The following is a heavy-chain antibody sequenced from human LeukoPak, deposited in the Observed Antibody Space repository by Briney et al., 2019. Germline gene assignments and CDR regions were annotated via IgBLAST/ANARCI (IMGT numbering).Heavy chain of an antibody. V-gene: IGHV3-23*01. D-gene: IGHD3-10*01. J-gene: IGHJ4*02. Sequence: SGGSLRLSCAASGFIFSSAVMSWVRQAPGKELEWVSAINSGSATTYAESVKGRFTISRDNSRNTLYLQMNTLRAEDTAVYYCAKGSAGAGSYRPFDYWGQGTLVTVSS. CDR3: AKGSAGAGSYRPFDY. CDR2: INSGSATT. CDR1: GFIFSSAV.